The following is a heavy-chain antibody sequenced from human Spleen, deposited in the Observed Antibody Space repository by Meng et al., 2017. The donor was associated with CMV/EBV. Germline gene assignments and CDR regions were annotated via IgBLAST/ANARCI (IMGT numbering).Heavy chain of an antibody. CDR3: ARVLLWFGADY. V-gene: IGHV4-38-2*02. CDR2: IYHSGST. CDR1: GYSISSGYY. J-gene: IGHJ4*02. D-gene: IGHD3-10*01. Sequence: SETLSLTCTVSGYSISSGYYWGWIRPPPGKGLEWIGSIYHSGSTHYNPSLKSRVTISIDTSKNQFSLKLSSVTAADTAVYYCARVLLWFGADYWGQGTLVTVSS.